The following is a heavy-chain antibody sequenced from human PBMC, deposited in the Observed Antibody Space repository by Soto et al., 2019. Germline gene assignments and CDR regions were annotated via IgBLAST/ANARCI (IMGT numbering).Heavy chain of an antibody. CDR1: VGSITNGDYY. V-gene: IGHV4-30-4*01. J-gene: IGHJ4*02. CDR3: VRVNDCGGDCFSLD. Sequence: QVQLQESGPGLVKPSQTLSLTCTVSVGSITNGDYYWNWIRQPPGKGLEWIGYLYSGGNTFYNPSLKSRLTISHGAYKNQFSLRLTSVTAADTAVYYCVRVNDCGGDCFSLDWGQGTLVTVSS. D-gene: IGHD2-21*02. CDR2: LYSGGNT.